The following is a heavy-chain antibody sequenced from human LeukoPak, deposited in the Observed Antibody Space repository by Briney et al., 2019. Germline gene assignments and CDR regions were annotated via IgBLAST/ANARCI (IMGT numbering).Heavy chain of an antibody. CDR2: IFPIFRTS. D-gene: IGHD2-2*01. Sequence: SVKVSCKASGDTFSSYTISWVRQAPGQGLEWMGGIFPIFRTSNYAQKFQGRVTITTDESTNTAYMELSSLRSEDTAVYYCASSELGFCSRTSCHDFDYWGQGTLVTVSA. J-gene: IGHJ4*02. CDR3: ASSELGFCSRTSCHDFDY. V-gene: IGHV1-69*05. CDR1: GDTFSSYT.